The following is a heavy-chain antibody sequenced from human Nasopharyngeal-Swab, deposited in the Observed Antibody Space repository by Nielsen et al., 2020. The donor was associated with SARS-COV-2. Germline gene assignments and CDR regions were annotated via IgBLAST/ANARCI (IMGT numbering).Heavy chain of an antibody. J-gene: IGHJ4*02. D-gene: IGHD3-10*01. CDR1: GFTFRSYS. CDR3: AREYYYGSGSLDY. Sequence: VRSLRLSCAASGFTFRSYSIHWVRPAPGKWLEWVAVISYDGSNKYYADSVKGRVTISRDNAKNTLYLQMNSLRAEDTAVYYCAREYYYGSGSLDYWGQGTLVTVSS. CDR2: ISYDGSNK. V-gene: IGHV3-30*04.